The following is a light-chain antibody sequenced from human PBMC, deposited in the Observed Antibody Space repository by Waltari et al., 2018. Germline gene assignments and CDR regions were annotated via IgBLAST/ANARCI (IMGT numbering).Light chain of an antibody. Sequence: QAVVTQEPSVTVSPGGTVTLTCGSTTGAVTSGHYPYWFQQKPGQAPRTLIFDTSHRQFWTPARFSGSLLGGKAALTLSGAQAEDEAEYYCLLSYNDVRSVFGGGTKLTVL. CDR3: LLSYNDVRSV. J-gene: IGLJ2*01. CDR2: DTS. CDR1: TGAVTSGHY. V-gene: IGLV7-46*01.